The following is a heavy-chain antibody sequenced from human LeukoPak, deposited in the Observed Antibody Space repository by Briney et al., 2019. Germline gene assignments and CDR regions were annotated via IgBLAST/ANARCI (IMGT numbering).Heavy chain of an antibody. D-gene: IGHD3-10*01. J-gene: IGHJ4*02. CDR3: ATDPGHSGMDY. CDR1: GFYFVGYY. CDR2: INLQSGGT. Sequence: GASVTVSFKTSGFYFVGYYMHWVRQAPGQGLDWMGWINLQSGGTKYAQKFQDRVTMTSDTSISTAYMDLSRLRSDDTAVYYCATDPGHSGMDYWGQGSLVTVSS. V-gene: IGHV1-2*02.